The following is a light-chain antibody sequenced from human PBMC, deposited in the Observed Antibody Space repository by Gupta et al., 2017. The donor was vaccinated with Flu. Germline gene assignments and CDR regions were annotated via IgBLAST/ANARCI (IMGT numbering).Light chain of an antibody. CDR1: RRIIGRNN. V-gene: IGLV1-44*01. CDR3: TSWNESRNSAV. Sequence: RHTISGAGSRRIIGRNNVSGYQPPTGTAPKLFMSGDSARHSGVPHRFYGSKCETTATVARDRVQAEDEAEYYCTSWNESRNSAVFGEGTKFTVL. CDR2: GDS. J-gene: IGLJ2*01.